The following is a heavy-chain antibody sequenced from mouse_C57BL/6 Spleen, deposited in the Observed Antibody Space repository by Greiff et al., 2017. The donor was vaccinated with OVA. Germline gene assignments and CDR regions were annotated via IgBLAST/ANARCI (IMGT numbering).Heavy chain of an antibody. CDR3: TGGEAWFAY. Sequence: EVKLVESGGGLVQPGGSMKLSCVASGFTFSNYWMNWVRQSPEKGLEWVAQIRLKSDNYATHYAESVKGRFTISRDDSKSSVYLKMNNLRAEDTGIYYCTGGEAWFAYWGQGTLVTVSA. CDR1: GFTFSNYW. CDR2: IRLKSDNYAT. V-gene: IGHV6-3*01. J-gene: IGHJ3*01.